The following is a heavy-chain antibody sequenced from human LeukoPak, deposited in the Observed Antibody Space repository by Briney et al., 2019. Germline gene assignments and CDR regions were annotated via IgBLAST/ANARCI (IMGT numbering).Heavy chain of an antibody. V-gene: IGHV3-7*01. CDR3: AREGPPLRFLESWVAYFDY. Sequence: GGSLRLSCAASGFSFSTYCMSWVRQAPGKGLEWVANIKQDGSEKYYVDSVKGRFTISRDNAKNSLYLQMNSLRAEDTAVYYCAREGPPLRFLESWVAYFDYWGQGTLVTVSS. D-gene: IGHD3-3*01. J-gene: IGHJ4*02. CDR1: GFSFSTYC. CDR2: IKQDGSEK.